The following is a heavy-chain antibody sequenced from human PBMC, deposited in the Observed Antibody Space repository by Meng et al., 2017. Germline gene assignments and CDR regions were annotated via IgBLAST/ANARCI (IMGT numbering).Heavy chain of an antibody. CDR2: INHSGST. J-gene: IGHJ4*02. Sequence: QPQRWGAGLLKPSETLSLTCAVYGGSFSGYYWSWIRQPPGKGLEWIGEINHSGSTNYNPSLKSRVTISVDTSKNQFSLKLSSVTAADTAVYYCARRGIAARPFYYWGQGTLVTVSS. CDR1: GGSFSGYY. V-gene: IGHV4-34*01. CDR3: ARRGIAARPFYY. D-gene: IGHD6-6*01.